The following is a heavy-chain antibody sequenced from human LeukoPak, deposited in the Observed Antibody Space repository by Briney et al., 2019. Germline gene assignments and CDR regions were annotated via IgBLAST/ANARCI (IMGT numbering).Heavy chain of an antibody. Sequence: PGRSLRLSCAASGFTFSSYGMHWVRQAPGKGLEWVAVISYDGSNKYYVDSVKGRFTISRDNSKNTLYLQMNSLRAEDTAVYYCAKFLVGASFAYWGQGTLVTVSS. CDR1: GFTFSSYG. CDR2: ISYDGSNK. CDR3: AKFLVGASFAY. J-gene: IGHJ4*02. V-gene: IGHV3-30*18. D-gene: IGHD1-26*01.